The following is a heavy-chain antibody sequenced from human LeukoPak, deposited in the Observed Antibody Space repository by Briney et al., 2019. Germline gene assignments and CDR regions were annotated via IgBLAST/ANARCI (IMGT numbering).Heavy chain of an antibody. D-gene: IGHD3-22*01. Sequence: SSETLSLTCTVSGGSISSSSYYWGWIRQPPGKGLEWIGSIYYSGSIYYNPSLKSRVTISVDTSKNQFSLKLSSVTAADTAVYYCARDRYYDSSGYPLDYWGQGTLVTVSS. CDR3: ARDRYYDSSGYPLDY. CDR1: GGSISSSSYY. J-gene: IGHJ4*02. CDR2: IYYSGSI. V-gene: IGHV4-39*07.